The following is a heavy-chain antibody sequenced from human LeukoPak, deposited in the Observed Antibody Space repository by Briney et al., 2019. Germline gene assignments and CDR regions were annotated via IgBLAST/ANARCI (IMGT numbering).Heavy chain of an antibody. J-gene: IGHJ4*02. CDR2: INPSGGST. Sequence: ASVKVSCKASGYTFTSYYMHWVRQAPGQGLEWMGIINPSGGSTSYAQKFQGRVTMTRDTSTSTAYMELSSLRSEDTAGYYCARERSREYYYGSGSYPRYFDYWGQGTLVTVSS. CDR1: GYTFTSYY. V-gene: IGHV1-46*01. CDR3: ARERSREYYYGSGSYPRYFDY. D-gene: IGHD3-10*01.